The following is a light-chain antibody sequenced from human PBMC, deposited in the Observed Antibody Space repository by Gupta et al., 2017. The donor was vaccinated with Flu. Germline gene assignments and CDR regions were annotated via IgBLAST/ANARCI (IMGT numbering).Light chain of an antibody. CDR3: QQRSNCPSIT. Sequence: EIVLTQSPATLSLYPGERANLSCRASQSVSSYLAWYQQKPGQAPRLLIYDASNRATGIPARFSGSGSGTDFTLTISSLEPEDFAVYYCQQRSNCPSITFGQGTRLEIK. CDR2: DAS. V-gene: IGKV3-11*01. CDR1: QSVSSY. J-gene: IGKJ5*01.